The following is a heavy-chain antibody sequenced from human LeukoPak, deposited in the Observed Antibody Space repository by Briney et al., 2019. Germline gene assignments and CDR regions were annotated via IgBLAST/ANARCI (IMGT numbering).Heavy chain of an antibody. V-gene: IGHV3-23*01. CDR3: ARGHYDVLAASYKWTPDY. CDR2: ISESGGST. D-gene: IGHD3-9*01. Sequence: GGSLRLSCVVSGITLSNYAMSWVRQAPGKGLEWVSGISESGGSTKYADSVKGRFTISRDNSLNTVYLQMNSLRAEDTAVYYCARGHYDVLAASYKWTPDYWGQGTLVTVSS. CDR1: GITLSNYA. J-gene: IGHJ4*02.